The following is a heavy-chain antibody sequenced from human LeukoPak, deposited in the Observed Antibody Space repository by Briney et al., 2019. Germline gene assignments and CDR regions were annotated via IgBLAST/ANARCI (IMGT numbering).Heavy chain of an antibody. V-gene: IGHV4-59*01. J-gene: IGHJ3*02. CDR1: GGSISSYY. D-gene: IGHD2-2*01. CDR2: IYYSGST. Sequence: PSETLSLTCTVSGGSISSYYWSWIRQPPGKGLEWIGYIYYSGSTNYNPSLKSRVTISVDTSKNQFSLKLSSVTSADTAVYYCARIDAPYCSGTSCHLFDIWGQGTMVTVSS. CDR3: ARIDAPYCSGTSCHLFDI.